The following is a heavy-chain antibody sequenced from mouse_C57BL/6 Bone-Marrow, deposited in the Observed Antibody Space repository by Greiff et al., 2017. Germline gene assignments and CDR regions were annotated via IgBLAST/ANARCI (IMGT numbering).Heavy chain of an antibody. D-gene: IGHD1-1*01. CDR3: SRQVTTVLATKYFDV. Sequence: EVHLVESGGGLVQPGGSLKLSCAASGFTFSSYTMSWVRQTPEKRLQWVAAISGGGGNTYYPDSVKGRFTISRDNDKNLLYLQMSRLRSEDTALYYCSRQVTTVLATKYFDVGGTGTTVTVSS. V-gene: IGHV5-9*01. J-gene: IGHJ1*03. CDR2: ISGGGGNT. CDR1: GFTFSSYT.